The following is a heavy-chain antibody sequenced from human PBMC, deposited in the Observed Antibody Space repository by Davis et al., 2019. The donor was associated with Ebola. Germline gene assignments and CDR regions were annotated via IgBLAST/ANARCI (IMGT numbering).Heavy chain of an antibody. Sequence: SCKGSGYTFTTYWSGWVRQLPGKGLEWMGIIYPGDSDTRYSPSFQGQVTISADKSISTAYLQLSSLTASDTAMYYCARRGGWSGAFLDYWGQGTLVTVSS. J-gene: IGHJ4*02. V-gene: IGHV5-51*01. CDR1: GYTFTTYW. CDR2: IYPGDSDT. CDR3: ARRGGWSGAFLDY. D-gene: IGHD3-3*02.